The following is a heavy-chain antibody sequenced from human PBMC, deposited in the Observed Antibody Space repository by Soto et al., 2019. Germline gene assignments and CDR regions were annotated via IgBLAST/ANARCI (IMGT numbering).Heavy chain of an antibody. J-gene: IGHJ4*02. Sequence: EVQLLESGGGLVQPGGSLRLSCAASGFTFSTYAMSWVRQAPGKGLEWVSSISSSSGSTFYADSVKGRFTISRDTSENTLSLQMNSLRAADTSVYYCAKQPLKVPLRFDYWGQGTLVTVSS. CDR2: ISSSSGST. D-gene: IGHD6-25*01. V-gene: IGHV3-23*01. CDR3: AKQPLKVPLRFDY. CDR1: GFTFSTYA.